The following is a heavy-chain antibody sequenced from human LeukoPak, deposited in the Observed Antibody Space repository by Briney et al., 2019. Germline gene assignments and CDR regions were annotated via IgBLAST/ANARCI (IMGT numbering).Heavy chain of an antibody. J-gene: IGHJ4*02. CDR3: ARVISDYVDY. V-gene: IGHV3-30-3*01. Sequence: GGSLRLSCAASGFTFSSYAMHWVRQAPGKGLEWVAVISYDGSNKYYADSVKGRFTISRDNSKNTLYLQMNSQRAEDTAVYYCARVISDYVDYWGQGTLVTVSS. D-gene: IGHD4/OR15-4a*01. CDR1: GFTFSSYA. CDR2: ISYDGSNK.